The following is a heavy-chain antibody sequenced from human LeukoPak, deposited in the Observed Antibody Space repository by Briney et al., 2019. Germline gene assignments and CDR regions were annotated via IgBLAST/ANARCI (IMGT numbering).Heavy chain of an antibody. D-gene: IGHD3-16*02. CDR3: ARERDDYVWGSYRHYYFDY. V-gene: IGHV4-34*01. CDR1: GGSFSGYY. Sequence: SETLSLTCAVHGGSFSGYYWSWIRQPPGKGLEWIGEINHSGSTNYNPSLKSRVTISVDTSKNQFSLKLSSVTAADTAVYYCARERDDYVWGSYRHYYFDYWGQGTLVTVSS. CDR2: INHSGST. J-gene: IGHJ4*02.